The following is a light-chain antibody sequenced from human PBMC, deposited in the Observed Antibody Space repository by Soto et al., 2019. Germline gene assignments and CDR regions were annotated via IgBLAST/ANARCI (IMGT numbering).Light chain of an antibody. V-gene: IGKV3-11*01. CDR1: QSAGSF. CDR2: DTY. J-gene: IGKJ5*01. CDR3: QQRSDWPPLT. Sequence: EIVLTQSPATLSLSPGERATLSCRASQSAGSFLAWYQQKPGQAPRLLIYDTYKRPTGVPARFTGSGSGADFTLTINSLEPEDFAVYYCQQRSDWPPLTFGQGTRLDIK.